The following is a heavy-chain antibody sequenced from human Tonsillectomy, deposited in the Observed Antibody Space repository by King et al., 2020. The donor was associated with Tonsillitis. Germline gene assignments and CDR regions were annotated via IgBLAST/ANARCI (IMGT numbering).Heavy chain of an antibody. CDR1: GGSISSGGYS. V-gene: IGHV4-30-4*07. CDR3: ARGYGDYIFDY. D-gene: IGHD4-17*01. J-gene: IGHJ4*02. Sequence: VQLQESGPGLVKPSQTLSLTCAVSGGSISSGGYSWNWIRQPPGKGLEWIGYIYYSGSTDYNPSLKIRVTISVDTSKNQFSLMLSSVTAADTAVYYCARGYGDYIFDYWGQGALVTVSS. CDR2: IYYSGST.